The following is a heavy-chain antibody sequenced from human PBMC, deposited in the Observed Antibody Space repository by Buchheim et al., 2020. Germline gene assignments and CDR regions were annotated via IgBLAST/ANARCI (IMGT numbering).Heavy chain of an antibody. CDR1: GFTFSDYY. V-gene: IGHV3-11*01. CDR2: ISSSGSTI. Sequence: QVQLVESGGGLVKPGGSLRLSCAASGFTFSDYYMSWIRQAPGKGLEWVSYISSSGSTIYYADSVKGRFTISRDNAKNSLYLQMNSLRAEDTAVYYCASYMVQGVLSPVNYYYYGMDVWGQGTT. D-gene: IGHD3-10*01. J-gene: IGHJ6*02. CDR3: ASYMVQGVLSPVNYYYYGMDV.